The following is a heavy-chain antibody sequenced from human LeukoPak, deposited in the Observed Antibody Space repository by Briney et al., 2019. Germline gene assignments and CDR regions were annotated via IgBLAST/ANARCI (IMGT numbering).Heavy chain of an antibody. CDR1: GLTFNTYW. D-gene: IGHD3-16*01. Sequence: GGSLRLSCEVSGLTFNTYWMTWVRQAPGKGLEWVASINQNGREKYYVDSVKGRFTISRDNAKDSLYLQMNSLRDEDTAVYYCARSLGDDWGQGTLVTVSS. J-gene: IGHJ4*02. V-gene: IGHV3-7*01. CDR3: ARSLGDD. CDR2: INQNGREK.